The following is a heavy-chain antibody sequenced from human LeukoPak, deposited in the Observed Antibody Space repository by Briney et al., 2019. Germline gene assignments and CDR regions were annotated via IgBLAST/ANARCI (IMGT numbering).Heavy chain of an antibody. J-gene: IGHJ4*02. V-gene: IGHV4-34*01. CDR3: ARGLWYSSGSAGFGY. Sequence: PSETLSLTCAVHDGSFSDYCWRWIRQPPGKGLEWIGRINHGGGTNYNPSLKSRVTISVDTSKNQFSLKLSSVTAADTAVYYCARGLWYSSGSAGFGYWGQGTLVTVSS. CDR1: DGSFSDYC. D-gene: IGHD6-19*01. CDR2: INHGGGT.